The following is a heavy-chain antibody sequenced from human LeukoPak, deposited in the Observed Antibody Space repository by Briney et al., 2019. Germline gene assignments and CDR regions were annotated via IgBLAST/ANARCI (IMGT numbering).Heavy chain of an antibody. CDR2: IIPIFGTA. CDR1: GGTFSSYA. V-gene: IGHV1-69*13. CDR3: ARGYLGYYYDY. J-gene: IGHJ4*02. D-gene: IGHD3-22*01. Sequence: GASVKVSCKASGGTFSSYAISWVRQAPGQGLEWMGGIIPIFGTANYAQKFQGRVTITADESTSTAYMELSSLRSEGTAVYYCARGYLGYYYDYWGQGTLVTVSS.